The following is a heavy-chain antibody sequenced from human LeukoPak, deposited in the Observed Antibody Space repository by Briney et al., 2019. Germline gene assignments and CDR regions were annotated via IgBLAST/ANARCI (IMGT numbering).Heavy chain of an antibody. CDR1: GGTFSSYA. D-gene: IGHD3-3*01. V-gene: IGHV1-69*13. Sequence: SVKVSCKASGGTFSSYAISWVRQARGQRLEWIGWIVVGSGNTNYAQKFQGRVTITADESTSTAYMELSSLRSEDTAVYYCARGSDFWSGYYHSWGQGTLVTVSS. CDR3: ARGSDFWSGYYHS. J-gene: IGHJ4*02. CDR2: IVVGSGNT.